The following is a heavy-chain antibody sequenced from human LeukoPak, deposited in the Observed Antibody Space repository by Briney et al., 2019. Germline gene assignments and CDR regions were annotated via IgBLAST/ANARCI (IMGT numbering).Heavy chain of an antibody. CDR2: INHSGST. D-gene: IGHD6-6*01. CDR1: GGSFSGYY. Sequence: SETLSLTCAVYGGSFSGYYWSWIRQPPGKGLEWIGEINHSGSTNYNPSLRSRVTISVDTSKNQFSLKLSSVTAADTAVYYCARLRSSSAGDFDYWGQGTLVTVSS. V-gene: IGHV4-34*01. J-gene: IGHJ4*02. CDR3: ARLRSSSAGDFDY.